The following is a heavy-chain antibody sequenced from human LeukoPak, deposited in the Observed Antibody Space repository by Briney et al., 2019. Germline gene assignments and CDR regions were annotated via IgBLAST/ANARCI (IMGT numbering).Heavy chain of an antibody. D-gene: IGHD3-9*01. CDR2: IWYDGSHQ. V-gene: IGHV3-33*06. Sequence: GGSLRLSCAASGFPFSGSGMHWVRQAPGKGLEWVAVIWYDGSHQYYADSVKGRFTISRDNSKNTLDLQMNSLRVEDTAVYYCAKDVDWFRPFDYWGQGTLVTVSS. CDR3: AKDVDWFRPFDY. J-gene: IGHJ4*02. CDR1: GFPFSGSG.